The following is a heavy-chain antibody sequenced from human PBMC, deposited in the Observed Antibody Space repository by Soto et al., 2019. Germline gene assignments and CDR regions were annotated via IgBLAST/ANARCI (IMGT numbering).Heavy chain of an antibody. J-gene: IGHJ5*02. Sequence: QLLQSGGGLVQPGGSLTLSCAASGFTFGTTDMSWVRQAPGEGLEWVSTIDGSGGITYYADSVKGRFTISMDNSRNTVYLQLNSLRGDNTALYYCVKNSGWFTTWGQGAVVTVSS. CDR1: GFTFGTTD. CDR3: VKNSGWFTT. V-gene: IGHV3-23*01. D-gene: IGHD6-19*01. CDR2: IDGSGGIT.